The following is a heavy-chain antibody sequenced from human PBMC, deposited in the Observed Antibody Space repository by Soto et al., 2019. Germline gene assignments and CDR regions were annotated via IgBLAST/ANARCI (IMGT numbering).Heavy chain of an antibody. CDR3: ARSPFIDYFSMDV. D-gene: IGHD2-15*01. CDR2: INPNSGNT. CDR1: GYSFTSYD. J-gene: IGHJ6*03. Sequence: QVQLVQSGAEVKKPGASVMLSCKASGYSFTSYDINWVRQAAGLGLEWVGWINPNSGNTDYAQKFQGRVTMNRDTSIRTAYMELSSLRSEDTAVYYCARSPFIDYFSMDVWGKGTTVTVSS. V-gene: IGHV1-8*01.